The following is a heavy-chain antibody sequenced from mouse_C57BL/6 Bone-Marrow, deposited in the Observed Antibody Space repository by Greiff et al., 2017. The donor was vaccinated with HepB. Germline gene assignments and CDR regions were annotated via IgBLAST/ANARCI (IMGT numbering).Heavy chain of an antibody. Sequence: VKLVESGAELARPGASVKMSCKASGYTFTSYTMHWVKQRPGQGLEWIGYINPSSGYTKYNQKFKDKATLTADKSSSTAYMQLSSLTSEDSAVYYCAREDFIRGYWGQGTTLTVSS. D-gene: IGHD1-1*01. CDR2: INPSSGYT. V-gene: IGHV1-4*01. CDR1: GYTFTSYT. J-gene: IGHJ2*01. CDR3: AREDFIRGY.